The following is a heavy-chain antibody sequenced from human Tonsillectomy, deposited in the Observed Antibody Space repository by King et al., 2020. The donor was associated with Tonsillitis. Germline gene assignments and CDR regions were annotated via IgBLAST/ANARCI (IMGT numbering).Heavy chain of an antibody. CDR2: ISSSSSYI. V-gene: IGHV3-21*01. CDR3: ASVPWSRVGGWYGYFDY. D-gene: IGHD6-19*01. CDR1: GFTFSSYR. Sequence: VQLVESGGGLVKPGGSLRLSCAASGFTFSSYRMNWVRQAPGKGLEWVSSISSSSSYIYYADSVKGRLTISRDKAKNSLYLQMNSLRAEDTAVYYCASVPWSRVGGWYGYFDYWGQGTLVTVSS. J-gene: IGHJ4*02.